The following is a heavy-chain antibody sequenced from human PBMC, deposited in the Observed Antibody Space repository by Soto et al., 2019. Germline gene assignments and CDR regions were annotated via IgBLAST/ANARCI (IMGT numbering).Heavy chain of an antibody. J-gene: IGHJ5*02. V-gene: IGHV1-18*01. CDR3: ARNAQEYYDFWSGSWFDP. CDR1: GYTFTSYG. CDR2: ISAYNGNT. D-gene: IGHD3-3*01. Sequence: GASVKVSCKASGYTFTSYGISWVRQAPGQGLEWMGWISAYNGNTNYAQKLQGRVTMTTDTSTSTAYMELRSLRSDDTAVYYCARNAQEYYDFWSGSWFDPWGQGTLVTVSS.